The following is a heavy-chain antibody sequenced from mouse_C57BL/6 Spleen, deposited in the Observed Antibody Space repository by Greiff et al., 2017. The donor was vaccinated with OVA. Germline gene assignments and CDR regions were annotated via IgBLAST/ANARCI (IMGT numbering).Heavy chain of an antibody. CDR2: IYPGDGDT. CDR1: GYAFSRSW. V-gene: IGHV1-82*01. J-gene: IGHJ2*01. CDR3: ARHFDY. Sequence: QVQLQQSGPELVKPGASVKISCKASGYAFSRSWMNWVKQRPGKGLEWIGRIYPGDGDTNYNGKFKGKATLTADKSSSTAYMQLSSLTSEDSAVYFCARHFDYWGQGTTLTVSS.